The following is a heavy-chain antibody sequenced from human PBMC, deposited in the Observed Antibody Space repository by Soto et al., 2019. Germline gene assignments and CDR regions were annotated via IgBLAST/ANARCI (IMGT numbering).Heavy chain of an antibody. D-gene: IGHD3-3*01. CDR2: IYYSGST. V-gene: IGHV4-59*01. Sequence: SETLSLTCTVSGGSISSYYWSWIRQPPGKGLEWIGYIYYSGSTNYNPSLMSRVAISVDTSNDQFSLRLTSVTAGDTAIYYCARTQGLKDFWDGLSYPFDYWGHGIAVTVSS. CDR1: GGSISSYY. CDR3: ARTQGLKDFWDGLSYPFDY. J-gene: IGHJ4*01.